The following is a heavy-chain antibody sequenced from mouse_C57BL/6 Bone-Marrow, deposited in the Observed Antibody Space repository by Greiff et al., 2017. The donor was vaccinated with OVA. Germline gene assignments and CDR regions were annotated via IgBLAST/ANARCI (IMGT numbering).Heavy chain of an antibody. Sequence: DVMLVESGGGLVQPGGSLKLSCAASGFTFSDYYMYWVRQTPEKRLEWVAYISNGGGSTYYPDTVKGRFTISRDNAKNTLYLQMSRLKSEDTAMYYCARPKSLSTMVTTGWYFDVWGTGTTVTVSS. CDR1: GFTFSDYY. V-gene: IGHV5-12*01. D-gene: IGHD2-2*01. CDR3: ARPKSLSTMVTTGWYFDV. J-gene: IGHJ1*03. CDR2: ISNGGGST.